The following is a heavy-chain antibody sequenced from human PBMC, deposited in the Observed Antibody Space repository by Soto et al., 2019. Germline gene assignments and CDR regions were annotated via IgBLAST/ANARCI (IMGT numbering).Heavy chain of an antibody. Sequence: QVQLVQSGAEEKKPGSSVKVSCKASGGTFSSYAISWVRQAPGQGLEWKGGIIPIFGTANYAQKFQGRVTITADESTSTAYMELSSLRSEDTAVYYCARGATMVRGVINAWFDPWGQGTLVTVSS. CDR1: GGTFSSYA. CDR2: IIPIFGTA. J-gene: IGHJ5*02. V-gene: IGHV1-69*01. D-gene: IGHD3-10*01. CDR3: ARGATMVRGVINAWFDP.